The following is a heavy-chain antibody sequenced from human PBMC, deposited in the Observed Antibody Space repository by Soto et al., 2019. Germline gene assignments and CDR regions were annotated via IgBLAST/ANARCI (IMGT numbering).Heavy chain of an antibody. CDR1: GFTFSSYG. D-gene: IGHD3-9*01. J-gene: IGHJ6*02. CDR2: ISYDGINK. CDR3: AKDEWLRYFDWSTPYYSGIDV. Sequence: GGSLRLSFAASGFTFSSYGMHWVRQAPGKGLEWVAVISYDGINKYYADSVKGRFTISRDNSKNTLYLQMISLRAEDTAVYYCAKDEWLRYFDWSTPYYSGIDVWGQGTTVTVSS. V-gene: IGHV3-30*18.